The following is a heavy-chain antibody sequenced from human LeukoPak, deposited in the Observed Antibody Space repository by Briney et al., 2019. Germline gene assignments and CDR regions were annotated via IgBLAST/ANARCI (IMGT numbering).Heavy chain of an antibody. CDR1: GYTFTGYY. Sequence: ASVKASCKTSGYTFTGYYMHWVRQAPGQGLEWMGWINPYSGGTKYAQKFQGRVTMTRDTSISTVYMDLSRLTSDDTAIYYCARVFGRVAAFDYWGQGTLVTVSS. CDR3: ARVFGRVAAFDY. CDR2: INPYSGGT. D-gene: IGHD6-19*01. J-gene: IGHJ4*02. V-gene: IGHV1-2*02.